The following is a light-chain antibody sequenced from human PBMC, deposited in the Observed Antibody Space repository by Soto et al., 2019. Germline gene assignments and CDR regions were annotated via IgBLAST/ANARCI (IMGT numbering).Light chain of an antibody. CDR1: QSVSRY. Sequence: EIVLTQSPATLSLSPGERATLSCRASQSVSRYLAWYQHKPGQAPRLLIYDTSNRATGIPARFSGSGSGTDFTLTISRLEPEDFAVYYCQQRSNWPPTFGQGTKVEIK. CDR3: QQRSNWPPT. CDR2: DTS. V-gene: IGKV3-11*01. J-gene: IGKJ1*01.